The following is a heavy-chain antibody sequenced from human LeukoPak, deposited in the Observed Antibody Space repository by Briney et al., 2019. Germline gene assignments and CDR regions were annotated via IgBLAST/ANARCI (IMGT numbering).Heavy chain of an antibody. Sequence: GGSLRLSCAASKFTFSSYGMHWVRQAPGKGLEWVAVISYDGSNKYYADSVKGRFTISGDNSKDTQYLQMSSLRTEDTAVYYCARDLSGRYACDYWGQGTLVTVSS. CDR1: KFTFSSYG. J-gene: IGHJ4*02. V-gene: IGHV3-30*03. CDR3: ARDLSGRYACDY. D-gene: IGHD3-16*01. CDR2: ISYDGSNK.